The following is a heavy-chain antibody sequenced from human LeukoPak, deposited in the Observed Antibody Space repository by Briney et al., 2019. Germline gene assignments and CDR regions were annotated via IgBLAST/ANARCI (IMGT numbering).Heavy chain of an antibody. CDR1: GFTFSSYW. CDR2: INQDGSEK. CDR3: ARAKNLDN. J-gene: IGHJ4*02. Sequence: GGSLRLSCAATGFTFSSYWMSWARQAPGRGLEWVADINQDGSEKYYVDSVKGRFTISRDNADYSLYLQMNSLRAEDTAVYYCARAKNLDNWGQGTLVTVSS. V-gene: IGHV3-7*05.